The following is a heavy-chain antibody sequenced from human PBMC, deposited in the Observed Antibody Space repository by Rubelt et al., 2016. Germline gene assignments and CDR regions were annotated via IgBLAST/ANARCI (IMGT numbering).Heavy chain of an antibody. CDR3: ARALPRYDMDV. Sequence: QVQLQQWGAGLLKPSETLSLTCAVYGGSFSGYYWSWIRQPPGKGLEWIGEINHSGCTNYNPSLKSRVTISVDTSKNQCSLKLSSVTAADTAVYYCARALPRYDMDVWGKGTTVTVSS. V-gene: IGHV4-34*01. J-gene: IGHJ6*03. CDR1: GGSFSGYY. CDR2: INHSGCT.